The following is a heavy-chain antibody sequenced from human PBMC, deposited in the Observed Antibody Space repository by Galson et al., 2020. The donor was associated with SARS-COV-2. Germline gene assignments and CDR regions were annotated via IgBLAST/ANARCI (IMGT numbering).Heavy chain of an antibody. V-gene: IGHV4-38-2*01. J-gene: IGHJ4*02. D-gene: IGHD2-2*01. Sequence: SQTLSLTCAVSGYSISSGYYWGWIRLPPGKGLEWIGSIYHSGSTYYNPSLRSRVTLSVDTSKNQFSLKLSSVSAADTALYYCARIKGPTYEMYLINWGQGTLVTVSS. CDR2: IYHSGST. CDR1: GYSISSGYY. CDR3: ARIKGPTYEMYLIN.